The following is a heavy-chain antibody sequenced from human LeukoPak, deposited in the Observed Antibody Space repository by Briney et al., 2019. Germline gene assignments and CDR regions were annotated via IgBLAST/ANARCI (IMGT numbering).Heavy chain of an antibody. CDR3: ARQIRSSWFDP. J-gene: IGHJ5*02. CDR2: INHSGST. Sequence: PSETLSLTCAVYGGSFSGYYWSWIRQPPGKGLEWIGEINHSGSTNYNPSLKSRVTISVDTSKNQFSLKLSSVTAADTAVYYCARQIRSSWFDPWGQGTLVTVSS. D-gene: IGHD6-6*01. CDR1: GGSFSGYY. V-gene: IGHV4-34*01.